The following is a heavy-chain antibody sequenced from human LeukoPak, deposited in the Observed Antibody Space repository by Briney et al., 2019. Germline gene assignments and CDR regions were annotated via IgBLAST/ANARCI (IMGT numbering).Heavy chain of an antibody. CDR2: IRSKAYGGTT. Sequence: GGSLRLSCTASGFTFGDYAMSWVRQAPGKGLEWVGFIRSKAYGGTTEYAASVKGRFTISRDDSKSIAYLQMNSLKTEDTAVYYCTRVPTYYYYYMDVWGKGTTVTVSS. J-gene: IGHJ6*03. CDR3: TRVPTYYYYYMDV. V-gene: IGHV3-49*04. CDR1: GFTFGDYA.